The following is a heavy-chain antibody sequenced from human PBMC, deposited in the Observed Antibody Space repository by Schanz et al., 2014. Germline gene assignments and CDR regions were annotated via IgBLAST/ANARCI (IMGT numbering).Heavy chain of an antibody. CDR2: IWYDGNNK. Sequence: QVQLVQSGGGVVQPGGSLRLSCEASGFTFSSYGMHWVRQAPGKGLEWVAVIWYDGNNKFYADSVKGRFIISRDNSKNTLDLQMNGLRAEDTAKYFCAKDLGTRGVGATLDYWGQGTLVTVSS. V-gene: IGHV3-33*06. J-gene: IGHJ4*02. CDR1: GFTFSSYG. D-gene: IGHD1-26*01. CDR3: AKDLGTRGVGATLDY.